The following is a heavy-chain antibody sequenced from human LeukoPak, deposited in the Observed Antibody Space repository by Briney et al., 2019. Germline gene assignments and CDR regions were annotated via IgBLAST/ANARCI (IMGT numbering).Heavy chain of an antibody. D-gene: IGHD5-18*01. CDR2: ISAYNGNT. V-gene: IGHV1-18*04. Sequence: GASVKVSCKASGYTFTGYYMHWVRQAPGQGLEWMGWISAYNGNTNYAQKLQGRVTMTTDTSTSTAYMELRSLRSDDTAVYYCARAPYSYGPYFDYWGQGTLVTVSS. J-gene: IGHJ4*02. CDR1: GYTFTGYY. CDR3: ARAPYSYGPYFDY.